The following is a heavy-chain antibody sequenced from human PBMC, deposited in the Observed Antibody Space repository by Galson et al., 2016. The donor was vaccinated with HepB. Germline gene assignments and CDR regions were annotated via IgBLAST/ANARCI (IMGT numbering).Heavy chain of an antibody. CDR2: IADTGSRI. J-gene: IGHJ4*02. V-gene: IGHV3-48*02. CDR1: GFTFSSYS. CDR3: ARDVSPYASPPDY. D-gene: IGHD2-2*01. Sequence: SLRLSCAASGFTFSSYSMNWVRQAPGKGLEWVSYIADTGSRIYYADSAKGRFTISRDNARNPLYMQMNSLNDDDTGVYYCARDVSPYASPPDYWGQGTLVTVSS.